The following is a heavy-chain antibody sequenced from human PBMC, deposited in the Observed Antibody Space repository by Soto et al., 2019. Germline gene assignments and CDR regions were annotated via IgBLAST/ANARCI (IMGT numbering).Heavy chain of an antibody. V-gene: IGHV1-18*01. Sequence: SVEVYFRASCFSSITYAFSWVRRAPGQGLEWMGLISADSGEPRYAQQFQGRVAMTTDTSTRTAYMELRGLTSDDTAVYYCGVSAGLDFWGQGTRVTVSS. CDR3: GVSAGLDF. J-gene: IGHJ4*02. CDR1: CFSSITYA. CDR2: ISADSGEP. D-gene: IGHD6-13*01.